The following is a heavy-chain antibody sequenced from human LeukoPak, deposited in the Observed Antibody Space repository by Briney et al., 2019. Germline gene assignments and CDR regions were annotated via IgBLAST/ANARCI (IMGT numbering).Heavy chain of an antibody. V-gene: IGHV1-46*01. CDR3: ASGVRSEMATMIGGGAFDI. Sequence: KISCKGSGYPFTSYYLHWVRQAPGQGLEWMGIINPSGGSTSYAQKFQGRVTMTRDMFTSTVYMELSSLRSEDTAVYYCASGVRSEMATMIGGGAFDIWGQGTMVTVSS. CDR2: INPSGGST. J-gene: IGHJ3*02. CDR1: GYPFTSYY. D-gene: IGHD5-24*01.